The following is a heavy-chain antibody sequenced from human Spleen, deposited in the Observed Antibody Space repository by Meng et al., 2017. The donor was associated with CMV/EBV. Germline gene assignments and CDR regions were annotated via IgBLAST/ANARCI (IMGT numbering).Heavy chain of an antibody. D-gene: IGHD7-27*01. J-gene: IGHJ4*02. CDR1: GYTFTAHY. CDR2: IHPRRGDT. V-gene: IGHV1-2*06. Sequence: SCKASGYTFTAHYFHWVRQAPGRGLGWMGRIHPRRGDTNCAQQFQGSVTLTRDTSINTSYMELTRLTSDDTAVYYCARDNNWGPDYWGQGTLVTVSS. CDR3: ARDNNWGPDY.